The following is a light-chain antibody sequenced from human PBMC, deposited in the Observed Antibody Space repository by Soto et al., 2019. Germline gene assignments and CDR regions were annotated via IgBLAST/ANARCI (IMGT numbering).Light chain of an antibody. Sequence: DIRMTQSPSSLSACVGDTVTITGRASQGISDYLSWFQHKPGEAPKLLIYTASSLQGGVPLRFSGAGSRTDFSLTISGLQPEDSATYYCQQTYTFPWTFGQGTKVDIK. CDR1: QGISDY. CDR3: QQTYTFPWT. CDR2: TAS. V-gene: IGKV1-39*01. J-gene: IGKJ1*01.